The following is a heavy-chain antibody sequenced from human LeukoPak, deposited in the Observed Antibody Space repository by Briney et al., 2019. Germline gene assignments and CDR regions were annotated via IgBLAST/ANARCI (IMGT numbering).Heavy chain of an antibody. V-gene: IGHV3-23*01. D-gene: IGHD6-13*01. CDR3: AKDPYSSSRGY. CDR2: ISGNGGRI. Sequence: PGGSLRLSCAASGLTFSSFAMSWVRQAPGKGLEWVSGISGNGGRIYYADSVKGRFTISRDNSKNTLYLQMNSLRAEDTAVYYCAKDPYSSSRGYWGQGTLVTVSS. CDR1: GLTFSSFA. J-gene: IGHJ4*02.